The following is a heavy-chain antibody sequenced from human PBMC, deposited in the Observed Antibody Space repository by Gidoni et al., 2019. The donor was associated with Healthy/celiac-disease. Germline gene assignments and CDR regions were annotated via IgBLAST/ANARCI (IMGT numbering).Heavy chain of an antibody. D-gene: IGHD1-26*01. J-gene: IGHJ3*02. CDR1: GGSISSYY. CDR3: ARERTPSLYSGSSDAFDI. CDR2: IYTSGST. V-gene: IGHV4-4*07. Sequence: QVQLQESGPGLVKPSETLSLTCTVSGGSISSYYWSWIRQPAGKGLEWIGRIYTSGSTNYNPSLKSRVTMSVDTSKNQFSLKLSSVTAADTAVYYCARERTPSLYSGSSDAFDIWGQGTMVTVSS.